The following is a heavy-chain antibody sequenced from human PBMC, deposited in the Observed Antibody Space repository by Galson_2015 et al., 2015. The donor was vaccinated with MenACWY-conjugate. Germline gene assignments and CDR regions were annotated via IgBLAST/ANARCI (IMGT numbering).Heavy chain of an antibody. D-gene: IGHD3-16*01. V-gene: IGHV3-15*01. Sequence: SLRLSCAASGFTFTDAWMTWVRQAPGKGLEWVGRLRSKSDDGTEDFAAPVRGRFSIARDDSTETLYLQMNRLEADDPAVYYGTTDMLGAYHLPPGVEYCFYGLGFWGQGTTVTVSS. CDR1: GFTFTDAW. CDR3: TTDMLGAYHLPPGVEYCFYGLGF. CDR2: LRSKSDDGTE. J-gene: IGHJ6*02.